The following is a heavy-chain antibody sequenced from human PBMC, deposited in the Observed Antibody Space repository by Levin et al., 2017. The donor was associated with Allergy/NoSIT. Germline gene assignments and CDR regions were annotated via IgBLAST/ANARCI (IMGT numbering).Heavy chain of an antibody. CDR2: IYPGDSDT. CDR1: GYSFTTQW. V-gene: IGHV5-51*01. J-gene: IGHJ4*02. D-gene: IGHD3-22*01. Sequence: GESLKISCQASGYSFTTQWIGWVRQMPGKGLEWVGIIYPGDSDTRYSPSFQGQVTISADKSISTAYLQWSSLKASDTAMYYCVTGHDSSGYSLGYFYFDYWGQGTLVTVSS. CDR3: VTGHDSSGYSLGYFYFDY.